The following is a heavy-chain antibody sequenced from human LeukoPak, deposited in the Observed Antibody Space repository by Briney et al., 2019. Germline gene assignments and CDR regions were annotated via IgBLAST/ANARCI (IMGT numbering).Heavy chain of an antibody. Sequence: SSETLSLTCTVSGYSISSGYYWGWIRQPPGKGLEWIGSIYHSGSTYYNPSLKSRVTISVDTSKNQFSLKLSSVTAADTAVYYCARQYSSSWYDAFDIWGQGTMVTVSS. CDR1: GYSISSGYY. V-gene: IGHV4-38-2*02. CDR2: IYHSGST. CDR3: ARQYSSSWYDAFDI. D-gene: IGHD6-13*01. J-gene: IGHJ3*02.